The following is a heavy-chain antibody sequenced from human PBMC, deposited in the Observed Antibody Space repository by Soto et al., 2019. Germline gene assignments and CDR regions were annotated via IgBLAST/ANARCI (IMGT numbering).Heavy chain of an antibody. CDR3: ASGRWEFQPFYYGLDV. J-gene: IGHJ6*02. Sequence: HPGGSLRLSCAASGFTFSNYGMHWVRQAPGKGLEWVAIIWYDGSNDYYVDSVKGRFTISRDNSKNTLSLQMNSLRAADTAVYYCASGRWEFQPFYYGLDVWGQGTTVSV. V-gene: IGHV3-33*03. D-gene: IGHD1-26*01. CDR1: GFTFSNYG. CDR2: IWYDGSND.